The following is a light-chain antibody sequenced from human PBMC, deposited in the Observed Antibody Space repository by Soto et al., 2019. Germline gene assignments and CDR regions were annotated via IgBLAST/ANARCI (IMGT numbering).Light chain of an antibody. CDR3: QQYDHLPPGKLT. CDR1: QDISNY. V-gene: IGKV1-33*01. Sequence: DIQMTQSPSSLPASVGDRVTITCQASQDISNYLNWYQQKPGKAPKLLIYDASNLETGVPSRFSGSGSGTDFTFTISSLQPEDIATYYCQQYDHLPPGKLTFGGGTKVDI. J-gene: IGKJ4*01. CDR2: DAS.